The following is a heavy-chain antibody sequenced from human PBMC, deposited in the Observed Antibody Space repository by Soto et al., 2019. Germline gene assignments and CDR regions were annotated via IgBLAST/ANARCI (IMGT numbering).Heavy chain of an antibody. CDR2: IYYSGST. J-gene: IGHJ6*01. D-gene: IGHD3-10*01. CDR1: GGSIISGGYY. Sequence: SETLSLTCTVSGGSIISGGYYWVWILHHPGKGLEWIGYIYYSGSTYYNPSLKSRVTISVDTSKNQFSLKLSSVTAADTAVYYCARDSMVRGVPYGMDVWGQGTTVTVSS. V-gene: IGHV4-31*03. CDR3: ARDSMVRGVPYGMDV.